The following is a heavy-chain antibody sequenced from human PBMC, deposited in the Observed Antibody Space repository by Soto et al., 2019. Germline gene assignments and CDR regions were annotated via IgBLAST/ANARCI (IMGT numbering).Heavy chain of an antibody. CDR2: ISHDGSNK. Sequence: QVQLVESGGGVVQPGRSLRLSCAASGFTFSNYAIHWVRQAPGKGLEWVALISHDGSNKYYADSEKGRFTISRDNSKNTLYLQMNGLRAEDTALYYCARNYAMDVWGQGTTVTVSS. CDR3: ARNYAMDV. J-gene: IGHJ6*02. V-gene: IGHV3-30-3*01. CDR1: GFTFSNYA.